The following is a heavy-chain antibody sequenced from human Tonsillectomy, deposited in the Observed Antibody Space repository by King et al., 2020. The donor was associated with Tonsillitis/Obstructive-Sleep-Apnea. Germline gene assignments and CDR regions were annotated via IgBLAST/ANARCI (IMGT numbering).Heavy chain of an antibody. D-gene: IGHD3-3*01. J-gene: IGHJ6*03. CDR2: IYYSGST. Sequence: VQLQESGPGLVKPLQTLSLTCTVSGGSISSGGYYWSWIRQHPGKGLEWMGYIYYSGSTYYNPSLKSLVTISVDTSKNQFSLKLSSVTAADTAVYYCAIAPWSGSPTNPDYYMDVWGKGTTVTVSS. CDR1: GGSISSGGYY. V-gene: IGHV4-31*01. CDR3: AIAPWSGSPTNPDYYMDV.